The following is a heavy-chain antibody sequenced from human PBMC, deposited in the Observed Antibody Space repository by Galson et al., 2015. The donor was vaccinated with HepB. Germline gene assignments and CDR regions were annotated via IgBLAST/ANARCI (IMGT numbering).Heavy chain of an antibody. V-gene: IGHV3-53*01. D-gene: IGHD2-15*01. J-gene: IGHJ4*02. Sequence: SLRLSCAASGFTVSTSYMTWVRQAPGKGLEWVSVIDAGGDTYYADSVKGRFTISRDTSQNTLYLQMDNLIAEDAAVYFCAGDQDTETWFYYWGQGTLVTVSS. CDR1: GFTVSTSY. CDR3: AGDQDTETWFYY. CDR2: IDAGGDT.